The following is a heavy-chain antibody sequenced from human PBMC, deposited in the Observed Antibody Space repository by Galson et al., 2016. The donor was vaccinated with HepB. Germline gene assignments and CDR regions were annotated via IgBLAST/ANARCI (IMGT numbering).Heavy chain of an antibody. J-gene: IGHJ6*04. Sequence: SLRLSCAASGFSFDDHAMHWVRQAPGKGLEWVSGISWNSGSIHYADSVKGRFTISRDKPRNSLYLQMSSLRAEDTALYYCARDISGRFHGMDVWGKGTTVTVSS. D-gene: IGHD5-12*01. CDR2: ISWNSGSI. CDR1: GFSFDDHA. V-gene: IGHV3-9*01. CDR3: ARDISGRFHGMDV.